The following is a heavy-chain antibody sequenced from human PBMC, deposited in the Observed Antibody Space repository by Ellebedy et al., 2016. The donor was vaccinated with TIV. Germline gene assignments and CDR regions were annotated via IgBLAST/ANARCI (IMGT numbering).Heavy chain of an antibody. J-gene: IGHJ4*02. V-gene: IGHV3-30-3*01. CDR3: ANGGDCPDY. CDR2: ISYDGSNK. CDR1: GFTFSSYA. Sequence: GGSLRLSXAASGFTFSSYAMHWVRQAPGKGLEWVAVISYDGSNKYYADSVKGRFTISRDNSKNTLYLQMNSLRAEDTAVYYCANGGDCPDYWGQGTLVTVSS. D-gene: IGHD2-21*02.